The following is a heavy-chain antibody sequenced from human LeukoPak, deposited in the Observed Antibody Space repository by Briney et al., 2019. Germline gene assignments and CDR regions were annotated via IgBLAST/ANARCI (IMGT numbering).Heavy chain of an antibody. CDR3: ARLQRVGNSGYYFDY. J-gene: IGHJ4*02. D-gene: IGHD3-22*01. CDR2: IYYSGST. V-gene: IGHV4-59*08. Sequence: SETLSHTRTVSGGSISSYYWSWIRQPPGRGLEWIGYIYYSGSTNYNPSLKSRVTISVDTSKNQFSLKLSSVTAADTAVYYCARLQRVGNSGYYFDYWGQGTLVTVSS. CDR1: GGSISSYY.